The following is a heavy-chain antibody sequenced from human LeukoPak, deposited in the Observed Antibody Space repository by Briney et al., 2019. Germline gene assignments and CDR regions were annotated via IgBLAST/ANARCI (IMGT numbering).Heavy chain of an antibody. CDR2: INPNNGGT. D-gene: IGHD1-26*01. CDR1: GYTFTGYY. V-gene: IGHV1-2*02. CDR3: ARGIVGATTGD. Sequence: ASVKVSCKASGYTFTGYYIHWVRQAPGQGLEWMGWINPNNGGTNYAQKFQGRVTMTRDTSISTAYMELSRLRSDDTAVYYCARGIVGATTGDWGQGTLVTVSS. J-gene: IGHJ4*02.